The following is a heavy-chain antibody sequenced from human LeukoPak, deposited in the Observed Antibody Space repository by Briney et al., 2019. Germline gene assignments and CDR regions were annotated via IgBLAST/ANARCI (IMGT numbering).Heavy chain of an antibody. V-gene: IGHV3-23*01. CDR2: ISGSGVST. CDR1: GFRFSSYA. D-gene: IGHD3-22*01. Sequence: GGSLRLSCAASGFRFSSYAMSWVRQAPGKGLEWVSAISGSGVSTYYADSVEGRFTVSRDNSKNTLYLQMNSLRAEDTAVYYCASGGRYYYDSSGYYYDDYWGQGTLVTVSS. J-gene: IGHJ4*02. CDR3: ASGGRYYYDSSGYYYDDY.